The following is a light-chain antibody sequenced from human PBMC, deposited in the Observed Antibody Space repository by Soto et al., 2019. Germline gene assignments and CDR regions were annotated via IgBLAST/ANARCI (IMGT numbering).Light chain of an antibody. CDR1: SSDIGVYNY. V-gene: IGLV2-14*01. CDR2: DVS. J-gene: IGLJ3*02. CDR3: SSSTTTTSLVV. Sequence: QSALTQPASVSGSPGQSITISCTGTSSDIGVYNYVSWYQQYPGKVPKLVIYDVSHRPSGVSNRFSGSKSGNTASLTISGLQAEYEADYYCSSSTTTTSLVVFGGGTKLTVL.